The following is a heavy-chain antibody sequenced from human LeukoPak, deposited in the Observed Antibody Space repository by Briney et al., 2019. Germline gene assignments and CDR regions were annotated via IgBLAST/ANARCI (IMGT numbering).Heavy chain of an antibody. J-gene: IGHJ3*02. CDR2: INSGSSII. D-gene: IGHD1-1*01. Sequence: QPGGSLRLSCGASGFTLSSYSMDWVRQAPGKGLEWVSHINSGSSIIYYADSVKGRFTISRDNAGNSLYLQMNSLRAADTAVYYCARVLLERPGIDSFDIWGQGTIVTVSS. V-gene: IGHV3-48*01. CDR1: GFTLSSYS. CDR3: ARVLLERPGIDSFDI.